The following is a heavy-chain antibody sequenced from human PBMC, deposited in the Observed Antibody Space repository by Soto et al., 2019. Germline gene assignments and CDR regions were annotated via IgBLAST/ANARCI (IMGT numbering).Heavy chain of an antibody. CDR3: ARAELLWFGESHYGMDV. J-gene: IGHJ6*02. CDR1: GGSISSSNW. Sequence: SETLSLTCAVSGGSISSSNWWSWVRQPPGKGLEWIGEIYHSGSTHYNPSLKSRVTISVDKSKNQFSLKLSSVTAADTAVHYCARAELLWFGESHYGMDVWGQGTTVTVSS. V-gene: IGHV4-4*02. D-gene: IGHD3-10*01. CDR2: IYHSGST.